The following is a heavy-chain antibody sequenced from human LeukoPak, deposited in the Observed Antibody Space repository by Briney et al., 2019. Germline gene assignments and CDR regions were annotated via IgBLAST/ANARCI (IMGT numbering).Heavy chain of an antibody. V-gene: IGHV1-2*02. CDR1: GYTFTGYY. CDR2: INPNSSGT. J-gene: IGHJ6*02. Sequence: GASVKVSCKASGYTFTGYYMHWVRQAPGQGLEWMGWINPNSSGTNYAQKFQGRVTMTRDTSISTAYMELSRLRSDDTAVYYCARVGVPAATYYYGMDVWGQGTTVTVSS. CDR3: ARVGVPAATYYYGMDV. D-gene: IGHD2-2*01.